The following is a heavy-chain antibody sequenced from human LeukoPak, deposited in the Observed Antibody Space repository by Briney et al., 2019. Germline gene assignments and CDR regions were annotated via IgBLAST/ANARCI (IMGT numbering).Heavy chain of an antibody. CDR2: IYYSGST. J-gene: IGHJ6*03. D-gene: IGHD3-3*01. V-gene: IGHV4-59*08. Sequence: SETLSLTCTVSGGSISSYYWSWIRQPPGKGLEWIGYIYYSGSTNYNPSLKSRVTISVDTSKNQFSLKLTSVTAADTAVYYCARIRFLEWLPDYYYYMDVWGKGTTVTVSS. CDR3: ARIRFLEWLPDYYYYMDV. CDR1: GGSISSYY.